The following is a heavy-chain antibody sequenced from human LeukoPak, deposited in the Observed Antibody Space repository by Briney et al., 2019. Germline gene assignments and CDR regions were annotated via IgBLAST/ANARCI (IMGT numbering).Heavy chain of an antibody. CDR1: GFTVSSNY. J-gene: IGHJ4*02. Sequence: GGSLRLSCAASGFTVSSNYMSWVRQAPGKGLEWVSVIYSGGSTYYADSVKGRFTISRDNAKNSLYLQMNSLRAEDTAVYYCAREVRYYYDSSGYYDYWGQGILVTVSS. D-gene: IGHD3-22*01. V-gene: IGHV3-53*01. CDR3: AREVRYYYDSSGYYDY. CDR2: IYSGGST.